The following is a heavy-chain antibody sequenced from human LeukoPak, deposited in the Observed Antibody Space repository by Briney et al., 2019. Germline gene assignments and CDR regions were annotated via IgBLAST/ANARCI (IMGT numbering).Heavy chain of an antibody. J-gene: IGHJ4*02. Sequence: SSETLSLTCAVYGGSFSGYYWSWIRQPPGKGLEWIGEINHSGSTNYNPSLKSRVTISVDTSKNQFSLKLSSVTAADTAVYYCARTSRDVWGSYRAPFDYWGQGTLVTVSS. V-gene: IGHV4-34*01. CDR2: INHSGST. CDR3: ARTSRDVWGSYRAPFDY. D-gene: IGHD3-16*02. CDR1: GGSFSGYY.